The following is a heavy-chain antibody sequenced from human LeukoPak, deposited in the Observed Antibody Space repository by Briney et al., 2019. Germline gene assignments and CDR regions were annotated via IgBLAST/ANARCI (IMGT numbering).Heavy chain of an antibody. Sequence: GSSVTVSRKASGYTFTSYDCNWLRQATGQGLDGMGWINTKSGNTGYAHKLRGRVTITMNTPIRKDYMELSSLTSEDTDVYYCARGGTTAMVIWGHYYYYSMDVWGKGTTVTVSS. CDR3: ARGGTTAMVIWGHYYYYSMDV. J-gene: IGHJ6*03. CDR2: INTKSGNT. CDR1: GYTFTSYD. V-gene: IGHV1-8*02. D-gene: IGHD5-18*01.